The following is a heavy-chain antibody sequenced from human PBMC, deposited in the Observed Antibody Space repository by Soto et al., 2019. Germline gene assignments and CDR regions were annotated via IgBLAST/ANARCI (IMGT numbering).Heavy chain of an antibody. CDR3: ASANDFWSGYGP. CDR1: GGSFSGYY. CDR2: INHSGST. J-gene: IGHJ5*02. V-gene: IGHV4-34*01. Sequence: QVQLQQWGAGLLKPSETLSLTCAVYGGSFSGYYWSWIRQPPGKGLEWIGEINHSGSTNYTPSLKSRVTISVDTSKNQFSLKLSSVTAADTAVYYCASANDFWSGYGPWGQGTLVTVSS. D-gene: IGHD3-3*01.